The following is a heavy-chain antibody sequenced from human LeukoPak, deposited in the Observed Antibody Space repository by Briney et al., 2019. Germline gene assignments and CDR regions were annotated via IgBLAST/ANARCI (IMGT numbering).Heavy chain of an antibody. Sequence: GGSLRLSCAASGFTFSSYAMSWVRQAPGKGLEWVSAISGSGGSTYYADSVKGRFTISRGNSKNTLYLQMNSLRAEDTAVYYCARDEDYDSSGYYYYWGQGTLVTVSS. CDR2: ISGSGGST. V-gene: IGHV3-23*01. CDR3: ARDEDYDSSGYYYY. D-gene: IGHD3-22*01. J-gene: IGHJ4*02. CDR1: GFTFSSYA.